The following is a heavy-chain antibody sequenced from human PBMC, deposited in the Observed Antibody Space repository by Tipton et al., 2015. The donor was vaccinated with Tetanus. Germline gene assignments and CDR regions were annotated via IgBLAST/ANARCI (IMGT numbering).Heavy chain of an antibody. Sequence: LRLSCTVSRGPISSYYWSWIRQPAGKGLEWIGHISNGNPDYSPSLKSRVTLSVDTSKNHFYLELRSVTAADTGVYYCARGITDGYNRRFDYWGRGILVAVSP. CDR1: RGPISSYY. D-gene: IGHD5-24*01. J-gene: IGHJ4*01. V-gene: IGHV4-4*07. CDR2: ISNGNP. CDR3: ARGITDGYNRRFDY.